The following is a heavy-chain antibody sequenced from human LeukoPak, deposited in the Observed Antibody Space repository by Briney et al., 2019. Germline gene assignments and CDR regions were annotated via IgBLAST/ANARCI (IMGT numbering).Heavy chain of an antibody. Sequence: PGGSLRLSCAASGFTFSSYAMHWVRQAPGKGLEWVAVISYDGSNKYYADSVKGRFTISRDNSKNTLYLQMNSLRAEDTAVYYCAKDPAMYSGSYPHWFDPWGQGTLVTVSS. D-gene: IGHD1-26*01. J-gene: IGHJ5*02. V-gene: IGHV3-30*07. CDR1: GFTFSSYA. CDR3: AKDPAMYSGSYPHWFDP. CDR2: ISYDGSNK.